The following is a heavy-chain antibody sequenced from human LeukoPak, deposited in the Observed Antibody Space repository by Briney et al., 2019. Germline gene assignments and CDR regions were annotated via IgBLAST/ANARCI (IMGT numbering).Heavy chain of an antibody. CDR2: IGPTGSDR. CDR3: ATETNGRHYDY. V-gene: IGHV3-21*06. CDR1: GLTFSTSG. J-gene: IGHJ4*02. D-gene: IGHD1-14*01. Sequence: GRSLRLSCTASGLTFSTSGFNWVRQAPGKGLEWVASIGPTGSDRYHADSIKGRFTISRNNANNFLYLQMNSLRAEDTAVYYCATETNGRHYDYWGQRTLLTVSS.